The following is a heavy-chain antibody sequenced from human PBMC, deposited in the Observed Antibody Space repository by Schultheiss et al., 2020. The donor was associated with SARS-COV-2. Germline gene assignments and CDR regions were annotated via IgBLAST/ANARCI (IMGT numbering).Heavy chain of an antibody. V-gene: IGHV3-21*01. CDR3: ARGPCICVVVIAFQEDEYFQH. CDR2: ISGSGGST. J-gene: IGHJ1*01. CDR1: GFTFSSYS. Sequence: GGSLRLSCAASGFTFSSYSMNWVRQAPGKGLEWVSAISGSGGSTYYADSVKGRFTISRDNAKNSLYLQMNSLRAEDTAVYYCARGPCICVVVIAFQEDEYFQHWGQGTLVTVSS. D-gene: IGHD2-21*01.